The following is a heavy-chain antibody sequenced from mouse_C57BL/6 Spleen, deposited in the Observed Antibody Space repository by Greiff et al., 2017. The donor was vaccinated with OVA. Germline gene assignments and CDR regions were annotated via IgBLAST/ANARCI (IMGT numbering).Heavy chain of an antibody. J-gene: IGHJ2*01. CDR2: IDPSDSYT. D-gene: IGHD2-5*01. CDR3: ARAYSNLDY. CDR1: GYTFTSYW. V-gene: IGHV1-69*01. Sequence: VQLQQPGAELVMPGASVKLSCKASGYTFTSYWMHWVKQRPGQGLEWIGEIDPSDSYTNYNQKFKGKSTLTVDKSSSTAYMQLSSLTSEDSAVYYCARAYSNLDYWGQGTTLTVSS.